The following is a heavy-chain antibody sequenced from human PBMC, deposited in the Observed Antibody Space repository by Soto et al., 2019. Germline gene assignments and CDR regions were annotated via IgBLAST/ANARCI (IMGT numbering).Heavy chain of an antibody. CDR3: AKLGIAAAGAPPFYYYYYGMDV. CDR2: ISYDGSNK. D-gene: IGHD6-13*01. V-gene: IGHV3-30*18. Sequence: QVQLVESGGGVVQPGRSLRLSCAASGFTFSSYGMHWVRQAPGKGLEWVAVISYDGSNKYYADSVKGRFTISRDNSKNTLYLQMNSLRAEDTAVYYCAKLGIAAAGAPPFYYYYYGMDVWGQGTTVTVSS. CDR1: GFTFSSYG. J-gene: IGHJ6*02.